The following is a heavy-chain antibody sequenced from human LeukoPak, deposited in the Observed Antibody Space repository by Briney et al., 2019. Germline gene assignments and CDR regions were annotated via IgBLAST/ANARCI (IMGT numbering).Heavy chain of an antibody. Sequence: GGSLRLSCAASGFTFRRYGLHWVRQAPGKGLEWVAVISYDGSKKYYTDSVKGRFTISRDNSKNTLYLQMNSLSAEDTAVYYCAKDSGEQWLNNSFDPWGQGTLVTVSS. CDR3: AKDSGEQWLNNSFDP. V-gene: IGHV3-30*18. D-gene: IGHD6-19*01. J-gene: IGHJ5*02. CDR1: GFTFRRYG. CDR2: ISYDGSKK.